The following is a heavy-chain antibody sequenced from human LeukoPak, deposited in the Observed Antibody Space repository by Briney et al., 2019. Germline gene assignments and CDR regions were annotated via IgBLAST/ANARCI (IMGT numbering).Heavy chain of an antibody. J-gene: IGHJ5*02. V-gene: IGHV1-2*02. D-gene: IGHD3-3*01. CDR1: GYTLTGYY. CDR3: ARASILEWLSEVVDWFDP. CDR2: INPNSGGT. Sequence: ASVKVSCKASGYTLTGYYMHWVRQAPGQGLEWMGWINPNSGGTNYAQKFQGRVTMTRDTSISTAYMELSRLRSDDTAVYYCARASILEWLSEVVDWFDPWGQGTLVTVSS.